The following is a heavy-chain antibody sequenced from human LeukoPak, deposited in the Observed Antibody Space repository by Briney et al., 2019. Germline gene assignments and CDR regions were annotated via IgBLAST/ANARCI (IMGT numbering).Heavy chain of an antibody. V-gene: IGHV3-48*01. CDR3: ASQGEAGSGKVYYYYYYYMDV. J-gene: IGHJ6*03. CDR2: ISPIGSII. CDR1: GFTFSGYS. D-gene: IGHD3-10*01. Sequence: GGSLRLSCAASGFTFSGYSMNWVRQAPGKGLEWVSYISPIGSIIYYADSGKGRFTISRDNVNNYLYLQMNSLRAEDTAVYYCASQGEAGSGKVYYYYYYYMDVWGKGTTVTVSS.